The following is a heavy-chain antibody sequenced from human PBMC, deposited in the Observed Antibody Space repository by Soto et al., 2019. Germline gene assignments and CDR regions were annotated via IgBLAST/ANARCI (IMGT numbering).Heavy chain of an antibody. CDR1: GFTFSSYA. CDR2: ISGSGGST. Sequence: EVQLLASGGGLVQPGGSLRLSCAASGFTFSSYAMSWVRQAPGKGLEWVSAISGSGGSTYYTDSVKGRFTISRDNSKNTRYLQMNSGRAEDTAVYYCAKVFTPDSSSWYLDYWGQGTLVTVSS. D-gene: IGHD6-13*01. V-gene: IGHV3-23*01. CDR3: AKVFTPDSSSWYLDY. J-gene: IGHJ4*02.